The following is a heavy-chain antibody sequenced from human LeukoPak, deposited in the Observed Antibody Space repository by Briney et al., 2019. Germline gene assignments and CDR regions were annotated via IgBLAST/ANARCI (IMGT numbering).Heavy chain of an antibody. CDR1: GGSISSY. CDR2: IYYSGST. V-gene: IGHV4-59*12. J-gene: IGHJ6*03. Sequence: PSETLSLTCTVSGGSISSYWSWIRQPPGKGLEWIGYIYYSGSTNYNPSLKSRVTISVDTSKNQFSLKLSSVTAADTAVYYCARLGSGWYYYYYYMDVWGKGTTVTVSS. CDR3: ARLGSGWYYYYYYMDV. D-gene: IGHD6-19*01.